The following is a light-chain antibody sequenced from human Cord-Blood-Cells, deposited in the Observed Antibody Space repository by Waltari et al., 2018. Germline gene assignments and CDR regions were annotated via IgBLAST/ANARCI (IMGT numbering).Light chain of an antibody. CDR2: EVS. CDR1: SSDVGSYNL. CDR3: CSYAGSSTYWV. V-gene: IGLV2-23*02. Sequence: QSALTQPASVSGSPGQLITISCTGTSSDVGSYNLVSWYQQHPGKAPKLMIYEVSKRPSGVSNRFSGSKSGNTASLTISGLQAEDEADYYCCSYAGSSTYWVFGGGTKLTVL. J-gene: IGLJ3*02.